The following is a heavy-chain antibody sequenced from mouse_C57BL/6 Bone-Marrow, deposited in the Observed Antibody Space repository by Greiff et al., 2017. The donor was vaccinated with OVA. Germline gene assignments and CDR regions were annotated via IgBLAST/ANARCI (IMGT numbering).Heavy chain of an antibody. J-gene: IGHJ4*01. CDR1: GFTFSDYG. CDR3: ARSTTRDAMDY. D-gene: IGHD2-13*01. V-gene: IGHV5-17*01. CDR2: ISSGSSTI. Sequence: EVKLMESGGGLVKPGGSLKLSCAASGFTFSDYGMHWVRQAPEKGLEWVAYISSGSSTIYYADTVKGRFTISRDNAKNTLFLQMTSLRSEDTAMYYCARSTTRDAMDYWGQGTSVTVSS.